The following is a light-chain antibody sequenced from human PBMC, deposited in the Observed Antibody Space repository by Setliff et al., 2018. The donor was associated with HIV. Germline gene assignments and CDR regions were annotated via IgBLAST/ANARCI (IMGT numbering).Light chain of an antibody. CDR3: TSYASSSTLYV. CDR2: EVN. J-gene: IGLJ1*01. V-gene: IGLV2-14*01. CDR1: SSDVGGYNY. Sequence: QSVLAQPASVSGSPGQSITISCTGTSSDVGGYNYVSWYQQYPGKAPKLMIYEVNHRPSGVSNRFSGSKSGNTASLTISGLQAEDEADYYCTSYASSSTLYVFGTGTKVTVL.